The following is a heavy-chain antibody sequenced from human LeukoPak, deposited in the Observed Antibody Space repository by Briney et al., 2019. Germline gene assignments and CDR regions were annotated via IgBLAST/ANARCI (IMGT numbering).Heavy chain of an antibody. J-gene: IGHJ6*03. CDR3: AKDRRYSYDYYYMDV. V-gene: IGHV3-9*03. Sequence: GGSLRLSCAASGFTFDDYAMHWVRQAPGKGLEWVSGISWNSNSIGYADSVKGRFTISRDNAKNSLYLQMNSLRAEDMALYYCAKDRRYSYDYYYMDVWGKGTTVTVSS. D-gene: IGHD5-18*01. CDR2: ISWNSNSI. CDR1: GFTFDDYA.